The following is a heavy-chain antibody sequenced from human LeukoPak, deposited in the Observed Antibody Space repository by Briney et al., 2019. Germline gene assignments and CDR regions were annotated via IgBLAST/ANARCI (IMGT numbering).Heavy chain of an antibody. D-gene: IGHD5-18*01. V-gene: IGHV4-59*01. CDR3: ARAGGGNTAMDLDY. CDR1: GVSISSYY. J-gene: IGHJ4*02. Sequence: KPSETLSLTCTVSGVSISSYYWSWIRQPPGKGLEWIGYIFYSGRTSYNPSLKSRVTISLDTSKNQFSLMLSSVIAADTAFYYCARAGGGNTAMDLDYWGQGTLVTVSS. CDR2: IFYSGRT.